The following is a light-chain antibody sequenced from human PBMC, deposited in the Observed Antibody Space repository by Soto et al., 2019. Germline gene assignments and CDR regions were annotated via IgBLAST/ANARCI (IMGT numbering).Light chain of an antibody. CDR3: QTWSTDIRV. V-gene: IGLV4-69*01. Sequence: QLVLTQPPSASASLGSSVKLNCTLSSGHNSYAIAWHQQQPEKGPRYLMKLNSDGSHSKGDGIPDRFSGSISGAERYLTISSLQSEDEADYYRQTWSTDIRVFGGGTKLTVL. CDR2: LNSDGSH. J-gene: IGLJ3*02. CDR1: SGHNSYA.